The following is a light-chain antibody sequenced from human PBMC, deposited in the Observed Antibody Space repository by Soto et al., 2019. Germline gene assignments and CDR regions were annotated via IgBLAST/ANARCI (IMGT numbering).Light chain of an antibody. CDR1: SSDVGAHHS. J-gene: IGLJ3*02. V-gene: IGLV2-14*03. CDR2: DVS. Sequence: QSALTQPASVSGSPGQSFTISCTGTSSDVGAHHSVSWYQQHPGKAPKLIIFDVSNRPSGVSNRFSGSKSGNTASLTSSGLHAEDDADYYCSSFTDTGTVMFGGGTKVTVL. CDR3: SSFTDTGTVM.